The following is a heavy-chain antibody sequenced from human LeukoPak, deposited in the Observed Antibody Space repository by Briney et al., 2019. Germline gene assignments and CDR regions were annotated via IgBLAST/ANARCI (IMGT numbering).Heavy chain of an antibody. CDR2: ISSSSTYT. V-gene: IGHV3-11*05. Sequence: SGGSLRLSCAASGFTFSDYYMIWIRQAPGKGLEGVSHISSSSTYTKYADSVKGRFTISRDDAKNSLYLQMNSLRAEDTAIYYCARVGSYSGSYSDYWGQGTLVTVSS. CDR3: ARVGSYSGSYSDY. D-gene: IGHD1-26*01. CDR1: GFTFSDYY. J-gene: IGHJ4*02.